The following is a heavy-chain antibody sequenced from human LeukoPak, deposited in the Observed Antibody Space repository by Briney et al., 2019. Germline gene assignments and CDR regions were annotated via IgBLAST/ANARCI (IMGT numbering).Heavy chain of an antibody. CDR1: GYTFTGYY. V-gene: IGHV1-2*02. Sequence: ASVKVSCKASGYTFTGYYLHWVRQAPGQGLEWMGWLNPDSGGANYPQDFQGRVTMTGDTSISTAYMELTRLTSDDTAVYYCAAYSSSGYHNFAYWGQGTLVTVSS. J-gene: IGHJ4*02. CDR2: LNPDSGGA. D-gene: IGHD6-13*01. CDR3: AAYSSSGYHNFAY.